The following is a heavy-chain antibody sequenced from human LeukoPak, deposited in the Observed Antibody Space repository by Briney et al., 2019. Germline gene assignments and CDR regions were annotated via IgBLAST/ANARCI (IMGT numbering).Heavy chain of an antibody. CDR1: GYSFTSYW. V-gene: IGHV5-51*01. D-gene: IGHD3-22*01. J-gene: IGHJ3*02. Sequence: GESLKISCKGSGYSFTSYWSGWVRQMPGKGLEWMGIIYPGDSDTRYSPSFQGQVTISADKSISTAYLQWSSLKASDTAMYYCARKYYYASSGWVAFDIWGQGTMVTVSS. CDR3: ARKYYYASSGWVAFDI. CDR2: IYPGDSDT.